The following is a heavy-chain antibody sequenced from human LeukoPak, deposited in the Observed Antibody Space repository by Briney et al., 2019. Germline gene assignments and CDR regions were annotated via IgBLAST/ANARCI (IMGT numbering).Heavy chain of an antibody. CDR2: INHSGST. Sequence: SETLSLTCAVYGGSFSGYYWSWLRQPPGKGLEWIGEINHSGSTNYNPSLKSRVTISVDTSKNQFSLKLSSVTAADTAVYYCARVSRWLGYYYYYGMDVWGQGTTVTVSS. CDR3: ARVSRWLGYYYYYGMDV. J-gene: IGHJ6*02. V-gene: IGHV4-34*01. CDR1: GGSFSGYY. D-gene: IGHD6-19*01.